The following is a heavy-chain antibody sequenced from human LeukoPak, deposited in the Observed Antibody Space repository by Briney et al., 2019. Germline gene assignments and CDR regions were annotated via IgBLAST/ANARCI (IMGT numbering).Heavy chain of an antibody. J-gene: IGHJ4*02. CDR2: IYSGGTT. CDR3: AREGSGTYSFDF. D-gene: IGHD1-26*01. Sequence: GGSLRLSCAASGFTVSSNHMNWVRQAPGKGLEWVSAIYSGGTTYYADSVKGRFTISRDNSKNTLYLQMNSLRAEDTAVYYCAREGSGTYSFDFWGQGTLVSVSS. CDR1: GFTVSSNH. V-gene: IGHV3-53*01.